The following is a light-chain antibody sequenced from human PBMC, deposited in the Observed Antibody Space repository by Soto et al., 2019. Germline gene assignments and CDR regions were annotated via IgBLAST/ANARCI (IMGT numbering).Light chain of an antibody. CDR2: GVS. V-gene: IGKV3-20*01. J-gene: IGKJ1*01. CDR3: QLYSGSPWT. Sequence: IVLTQSPGTLSLSPGERATLSCRASQSIIKKTLAWYQQEPGQAPRLLIHGVSIRATGIPDRFSGSGSGTDFTLTISRLEPEDFAVYYCQLYSGSPWTFGQGTKVEIK. CDR1: QSIIKKT.